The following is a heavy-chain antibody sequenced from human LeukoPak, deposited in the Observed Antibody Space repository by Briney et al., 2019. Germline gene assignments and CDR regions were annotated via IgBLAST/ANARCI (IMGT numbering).Heavy chain of an antibody. V-gene: IGHV4-4*02. Sequence: SSETLSLTCAVSGGSFSSSSGNCWTWVRQPPGKGLEWIGEIYHSGSTNYNPSLKSRVTMLLDKSKNQFSLKLSSVTAADTAVYYCARNGGNSDFDYWGQGTLVTVSS. J-gene: IGHJ4*02. D-gene: IGHD4-23*01. CDR2: IYHSGST. CDR1: GGSFSSSSGNC. CDR3: ARNGGNSDFDY.